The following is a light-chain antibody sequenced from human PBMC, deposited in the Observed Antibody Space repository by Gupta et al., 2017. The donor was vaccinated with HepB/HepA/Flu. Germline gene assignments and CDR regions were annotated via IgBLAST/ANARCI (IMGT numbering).Light chain of an antibody. CDR3: MIWHNSAVV. J-gene: IGLJ2*01. V-gene: IGLV5-45*02. CDR2: YKSDSDK. CDR1: SGITVAIYK. Sequence: QAVLTQPSSLSASPGASASLTCTLRSGITVAIYKICWYQQKPGSPPQYLLMYKSDSDKQQGSGVPSRFSGSKDASANAGILLISGLQSEDEADYYCMIWHNSAVVFGGGTKLTVL.